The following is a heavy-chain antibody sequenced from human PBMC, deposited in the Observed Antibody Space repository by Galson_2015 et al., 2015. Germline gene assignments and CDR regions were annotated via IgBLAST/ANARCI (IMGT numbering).Heavy chain of an antibody. V-gene: IGHV3-23*01. CDR1: GFTFRNYA. CDR3: AKDLAYYDSSGYSS. J-gene: IGHJ5*02. Sequence: SLRLSCAASGFTFRNYAMSWVRQAPGKGLEWVSGISGSGGSTYYADSVKGRFTSSRDNSKNTLSLQMNSLRAEDTAIYYCAKDLAYYDSSGYSSWGQGTLVTVSS. D-gene: IGHD3-22*01. CDR2: ISGSGGST.